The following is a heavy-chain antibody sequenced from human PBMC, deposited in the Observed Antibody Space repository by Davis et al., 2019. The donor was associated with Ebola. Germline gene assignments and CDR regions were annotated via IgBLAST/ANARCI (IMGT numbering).Heavy chain of an antibody. CDR2: IKQDGSEK. Sequence: GESLKISCAASGFTFSSYWMSWVRQAPGKGLEWVANIKQDGSEKYYVDSVKGRFTISRDNAKNSLYLQMNSLRAEDTAVYSCARETYDYVWGSYEIIFDYWGQGTLVTVSS. CDR1: GFTFSSYW. V-gene: IGHV3-7*01. D-gene: IGHD3-16*01. CDR3: ARETYDYVWGSYEIIFDY. J-gene: IGHJ4*02.